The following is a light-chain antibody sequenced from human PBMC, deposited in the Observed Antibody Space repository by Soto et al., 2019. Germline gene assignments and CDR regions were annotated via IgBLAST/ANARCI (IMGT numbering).Light chain of an antibody. J-gene: IGKJ5*01. CDR1: QNVDDS. V-gene: IGKV1-5*01. Sequence: DVRMTQSPSTVSASLGDRVTITCRASQNVDDSLAWYQQRPGKAPKLLIYDASILQSGVPSRFSGSGFGTEFTLTINGLQPDDFAVYFCQHFHTKPITFGQGTRLDIK. CDR2: DAS. CDR3: QHFHTKPIT.